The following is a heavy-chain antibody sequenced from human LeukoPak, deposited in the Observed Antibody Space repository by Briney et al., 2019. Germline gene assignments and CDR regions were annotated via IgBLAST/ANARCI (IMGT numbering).Heavy chain of an antibody. CDR2: ISASGGST. D-gene: IGHD3-10*01. V-gene: IGHV3-23*01. J-gene: IGHJ4*02. CDR3: ASPRGL. Sequence: GGSLRLSCIASGFFFSNYAMNWVRQAPGKGLEWVSSISASGGSTYYADSVKGRFTISRDNSKNTLYLQMNSLRAEDTAVYYCASPRGLWGQGTLVTVSS. CDR1: GFFFSNYA.